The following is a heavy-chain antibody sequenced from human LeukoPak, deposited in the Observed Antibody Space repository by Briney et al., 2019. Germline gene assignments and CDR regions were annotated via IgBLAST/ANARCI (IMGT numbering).Heavy chain of an antibody. J-gene: IGHJ4*02. CDR2: SRNKVNSFTT. CDR1: GFSFSDHY. V-gene: IGHV3-72*01. D-gene: IGHD3-10*01. Sequence: TGGSLRLSCAASGFSFSDHYMDWVRQAPGKGLEWVGRSRNKVNSFTTVYAASVKGRFTLSRDDSKNSLYLQMNNLKTEDTAVYYCVRGGQEGTAFDHWGQGTLVTVSS. CDR3: VRGGQEGTAFDH.